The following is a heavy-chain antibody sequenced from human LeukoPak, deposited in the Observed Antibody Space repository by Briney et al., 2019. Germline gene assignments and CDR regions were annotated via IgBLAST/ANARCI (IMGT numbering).Heavy chain of an antibody. V-gene: IGHV1-69*13. CDR3: ARTGYCSGGSCYSAKSSAFDI. Sequence: SVTVSCKASGGTFSSYAISWVRQAPGQGLEWMGGIIPIFGTANYAQKFQGRVTITADESTSTAYMELSSLRSEDTAVYYCARTGYCSGGSCYSAKSSAFDIWGQGTMVTVSS. J-gene: IGHJ3*02. CDR2: IIPIFGTA. CDR1: GGTFSSYA. D-gene: IGHD2-15*01.